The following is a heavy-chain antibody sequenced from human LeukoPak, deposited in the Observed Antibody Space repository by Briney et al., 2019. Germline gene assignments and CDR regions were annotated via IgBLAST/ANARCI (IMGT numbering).Heavy chain of an antibody. J-gene: IGHJ4*02. CDR3: ASTLTQGYYDSSGYYNPFDY. CDR1: GGSISSYY. CDR2: IYYSGST. D-gene: IGHD3-22*01. V-gene: IGHV4-59*08. Sequence: PSETLSLTCTVSGGSISSYYWSWIRQPPGKGLEWIGYIYYSGSTNYNPSLKSRVTISVDTSKNQFSLKLSSVTAADTAVYYCASTLTQGYYDSSGYYNPFDYWGQGTLVTVSS.